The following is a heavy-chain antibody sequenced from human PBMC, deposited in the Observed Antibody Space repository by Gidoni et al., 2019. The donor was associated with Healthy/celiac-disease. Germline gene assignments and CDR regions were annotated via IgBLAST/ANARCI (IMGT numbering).Heavy chain of an antibody. CDR2: IIPIFGTA. J-gene: IGHJ5*02. D-gene: IGHD2-2*01. Sequence: QVQLVQSGAEVKKPGSSVKVSCKASGGTFSSYAISWVRQAPGQGLEWMGGIIPIFGTANYAQKFQGRVTITADESTSTAYMELSSLRSEDTAVYYCARALPPPTFIVVVPAAYNWFDPWGQGTLVTVSS. CDR3: ARALPPPTFIVVVPAAYNWFDP. CDR1: GGTFSSYA. V-gene: IGHV1-69*01.